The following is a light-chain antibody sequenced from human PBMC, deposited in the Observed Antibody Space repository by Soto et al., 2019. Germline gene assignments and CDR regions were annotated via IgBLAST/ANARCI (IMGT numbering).Light chain of an antibody. CDR1: QGISKY. CDR3: QKYNSALWT. CDR2: AAS. J-gene: IGKJ1*01. V-gene: IGKV1-27*01. Sequence: DIQMTQSPSSLSASVGDGVTITCRASQGISKYLAWYQQKPGKVPKLLIYAASTLQSGVPSRFSGSGSGTDFTLTISSLQPEDVATYYCQKYNSALWTFGQGTKVEI.